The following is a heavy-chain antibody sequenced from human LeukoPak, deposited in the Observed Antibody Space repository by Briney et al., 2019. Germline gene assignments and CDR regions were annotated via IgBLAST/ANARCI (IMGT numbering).Heavy chain of an antibody. Sequence: SETLSLTCTVSGGSISSYYWSWIRQPPGKGLEWIGYIYYSGSTNYNPSLKSRVTISVDTSKNQFSLKLGSVTAADTAVYYCARDYLAAAGRWFDPWGQGTLVTVSS. V-gene: IGHV4-59*01. CDR1: GGSISSYY. J-gene: IGHJ5*02. CDR3: ARDYLAAAGRWFDP. D-gene: IGHD6-13*01. CDR2: IYYSGST.